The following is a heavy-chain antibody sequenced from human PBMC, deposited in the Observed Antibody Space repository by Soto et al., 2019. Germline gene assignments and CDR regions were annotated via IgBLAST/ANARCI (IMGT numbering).Heavy chain of an antibody. V-gene: IGHV3-23*01. CDR2: ISGSGGST. J-gene: IGHJ4*02. CDR3: AKDKDTTFSPLDY. D-gene: IGHD2-15*01. CDR1: GFTFTTYA. Sequence: EVQLLESGGDLVQPGGSLRLSCAASGFTFTTYAMTWVRQAPGKGLEWVSAISGSGGSTYYADSVKGRFTISRDNSKNTLYLQMNSLRAEDTAVYYCAKDKDTTFSPLDYWGQGTLVTVSS.